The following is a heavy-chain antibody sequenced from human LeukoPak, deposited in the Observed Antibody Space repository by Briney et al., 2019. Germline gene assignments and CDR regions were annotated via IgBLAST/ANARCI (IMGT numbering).Heavy chain of an antibody. CDR3: AREFNSLDGSSPHFDY. CDR1: GFTFSDYY. V-gene: IGHV3-11*04. Sequence: PGGSLRLSCAASGFTFSDYYMSWIRQAPGKGLEWVSYISSSGSTIYYADSVKGRFTISRDNSKNTVYLQMGSLRAEDMAVYYCAREFNSLDGSSPHFDYWGQGTLVTVSS. J-gene: IGHJ4*02. CDR2: ISSSGSTI. D-gene: IGHD6-6*01.